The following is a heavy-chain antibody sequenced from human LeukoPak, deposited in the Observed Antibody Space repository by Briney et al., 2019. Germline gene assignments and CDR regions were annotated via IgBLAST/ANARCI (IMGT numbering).Heavy chain of an antibody. CDR2: IKQDGSEK. J-gene: IGHJ6*02. V-gene: IGHV3-7*03. CDR3: ARGLGFWSGYYIWFHYYYGMDV. CDR1: GGSISSGGYS. Sequence: PSETLSLTCAVSGGSISSGGYSWSWVRQAPGRGLEWVANIKQDGSEKYYVDSVKGRFTISRDNAKNSLYLQMNSLRAEDTAVYYCARGLGFWSGYYIWFHYYYGMDVWGQGTTVTVSS. D-gene: IGHD3-3*01.